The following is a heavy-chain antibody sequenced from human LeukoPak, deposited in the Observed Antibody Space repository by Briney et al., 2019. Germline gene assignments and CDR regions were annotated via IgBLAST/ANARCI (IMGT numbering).Heavy chain of an antibody. D-gene: IGHD3-3*01. Sequence: PSETLSLTCSVSGGSISSYQWSWIRQPPGKGLEWIGYIYYNGSTNYNPSLKSRVTISVDTSKNQFSLKLSSVTAADTAVYYCARTIFGVFFDPWGQGTLVTVSS. CDR2: IYYNGST. V-gene: IGHV4-59*01. CDR3: ARTIFGVFFDP. CDR1: GGSISSYQ. J-gene: IGHJ5*02.